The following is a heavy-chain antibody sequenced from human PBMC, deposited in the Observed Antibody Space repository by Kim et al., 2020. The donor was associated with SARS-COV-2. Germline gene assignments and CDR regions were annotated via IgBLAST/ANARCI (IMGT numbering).Heavy chain of an antibody. Sequence: GGSLRLSCVASGFTFDDYAMHWVRQAAGKGPEWVSGISYYSGSVVYADSVKGRLTISRDNAKKSLYLQMNSLTFEYTALYYCAKNFGYYGSGSYWSDQWGLGTLVT. V-gene: IGHV3-9*01. D-gene: IGHD3-10*01. CDR2: ISYYSGSV. CDR3: AKNFGYYGSGSYWSDQ. CDR1: GFTFDDYA. J-gene: IGHJ4*02.